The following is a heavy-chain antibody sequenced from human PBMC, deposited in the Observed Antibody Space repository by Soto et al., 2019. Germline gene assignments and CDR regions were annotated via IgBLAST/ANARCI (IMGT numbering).Heavy chain of an antibody. CDR3: ARDPPFPLRHHYYYGMEV. Sequence: GGSLRLSCAASGFTFSSYSMNWVRQAPGKGLEWVSSISSSSSYIYYADSVKGRFTISRDNAKNSLYLQMNSLRAEDTAVYYCARDPPFPLRHHYYYGMEVWGQGTTVTVSS. D-gene: IGHD6-25*01. CDR2: ISSSSSYI. J-gene: IGHJ6*02. V-gene: IGHV3-21*01. CDR1: GFTFSSYS.